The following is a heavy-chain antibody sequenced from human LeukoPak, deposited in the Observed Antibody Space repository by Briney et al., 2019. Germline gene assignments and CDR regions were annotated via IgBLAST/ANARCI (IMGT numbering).Heavy chain of an antibody. Sequence: GGSLRLSCAASGFTFTNYALHWVRQAPGKGLDWVALISYDGTNKYYADSVKGRFTISRDNADNTLYLQLNSLRAEDTAVYYCARVSFCPRCHFDYWGQGTLVTVSS. V-gene: IGHV3-30-3*01. CDR2: ISYDGTNK. D-gene: IGHD2/OR15-2a*01. CDR3: ARVSFCPRCHFDY. J-gene: IGHJ4*02. CDR1: GFTFTNYA.